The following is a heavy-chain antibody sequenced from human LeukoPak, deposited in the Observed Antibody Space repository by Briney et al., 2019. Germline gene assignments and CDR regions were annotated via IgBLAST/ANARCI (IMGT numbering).Heavy chain of an antibody. Sequence: PGGSLRLSCAASGFTFSTYWMSWVRQAPEKGLEWVANIKQDGSDKYYVDSVKGRFTISRDNAKNSLFLQMNSLRAEDTAVYYCARVRCSSNSCFPDYWGQGTLVTVSS. D-gene: IGHD2-2*01. CDR1: GFTFSTYW. CDR3: ARVRCSSNSCFPDY. V-gene: IGHV3-7*01. J-gene: IGHJ4*02. CDR2: IKQDGSDK.